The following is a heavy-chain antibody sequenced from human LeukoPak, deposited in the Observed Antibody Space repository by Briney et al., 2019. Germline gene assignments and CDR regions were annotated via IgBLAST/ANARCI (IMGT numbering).Heavy chain of an antibody. V-gene: IGHV4-34*01. J-gene: IGHJ3*02. CDR1: GGSFSGYY. CDR2: IHHGGST. CDR3: AKSNGYGLVDI. D-gene: IGHD3-10*01. Sequence: SETLSLTCAVYGGSFSGYYWSWIRQPPGKGLEWIGEIHHGGSTNYNPSLKSRVTISLDTSRNQFSLKLNSVTAADTAVYYCAKSNGYGLVDIWGQGTMVTVSS.